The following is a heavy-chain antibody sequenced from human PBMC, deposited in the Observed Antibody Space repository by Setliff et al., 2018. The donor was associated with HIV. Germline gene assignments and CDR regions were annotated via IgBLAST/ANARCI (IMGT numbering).Heavy chain of an antibody. Sequence: ASVKVSCKASGYSFIGHYMHWVQQAPGQGLEWMGRINPNSGDTNYEQKFKGRVTMTRDTSISTAYMELSRLTSDDTAVYYCARGSTTTNYYYNYMDVWGKVTTVTVSS. CDR2: INPNSGDT. V-gene: IGHV1-2*06. CDR3: ARGSTTTNYYYNYMDV. D-gene: IGHD5-12*01. CDR1: GYSFIGHY. J-gene: IGHJ6*03.